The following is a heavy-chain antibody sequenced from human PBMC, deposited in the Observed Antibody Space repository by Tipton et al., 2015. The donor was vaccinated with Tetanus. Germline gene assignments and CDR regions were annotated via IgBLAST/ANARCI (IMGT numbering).Heavy chain of an antibody. J-gene: IGHJ1*01. Sequence: SLRLSCAASEFSFSTYNFHWVRQAPGKGLEWVAVIWYDGTTKYYADSVKGRFTISRDNSKNTLFLQMNSLRAEDTAVYYCARETSLTTSYWGQGTLVTVSS. CDR2: IWYDGTTK. D-gene: IGHD4-17*01. V-gene: IGHV3-33*01. CDR1: EFSFSTYN. CDR3: ARETSLTTSY.